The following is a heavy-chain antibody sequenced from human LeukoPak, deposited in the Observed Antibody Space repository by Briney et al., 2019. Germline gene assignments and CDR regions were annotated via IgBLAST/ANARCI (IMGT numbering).Heavy chain of an antibody. CDR1: GFTFSTDG. Sequence: GGSLRLSCAASGFTFSTDGMHWVRQAPGKGLEWVAFIRYDGSIEYYADSVKGRFTISRDNSKNTLYLQMNSLRVEDTAVYYCAKGAGGVATGPFDYWGQGILVTVSS. J-gene: IGHJ4*02. CDR2: IRYDGSIE. V-gene: IGHV3-30*02. D-gene: IGHD3-3*01. CDR3: AKGAGGVATGPFDY.